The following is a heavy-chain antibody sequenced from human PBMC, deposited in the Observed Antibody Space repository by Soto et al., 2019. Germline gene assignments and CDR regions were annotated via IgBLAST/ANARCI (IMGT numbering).Heavy chain of an antibody. CDR2: IYYSGST. J-gene: IGHJ6*02. CDR3: ARLGGSGYYYYYGMDV. CDR1: GGSISSSSYY. V-gene: IGHV4-39*01. D-gene: IGHD2-15*01. Sequence: PETLSLTCTVSGGSISSSSYYWGWIRQPPGKGLEWIGSIYYSGSTYYNPSLKSRVTISVDTSKNQFSLKLSSVTAADTAVYYXARLGGSGYYYYYGMDVWGQGTTVTVSS.